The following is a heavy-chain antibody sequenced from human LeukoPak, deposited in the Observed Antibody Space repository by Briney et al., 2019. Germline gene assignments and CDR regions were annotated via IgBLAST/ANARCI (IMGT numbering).Heavy chain of an antibody. D-gene: IGHD5-18*01. J-gene: IGHJ4*02. CDR3: ARARGYSYGRDPFDY. V-gene: IGHV1-2*02. CDR2: INPNSGGT. Sequence: GASVKVSCKASGYTFTGYYMHWVRQAPGQGLEWMGWINPNSGGTNYAQKFQGRVTMTRDTSISTAYMELSGLRSDDTAVYYCARARGYSYGRDPFDYWGQGTLVTVSS. CDR1: GYTFTGYY.